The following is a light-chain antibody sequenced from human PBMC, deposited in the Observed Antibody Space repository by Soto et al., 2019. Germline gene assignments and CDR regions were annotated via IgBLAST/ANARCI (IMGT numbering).Light chain of an antibody. Sequence: DIQMTQSPSSLSASVGDRVTITCRAIQGISTYVVWYQQKPWTVPKLLIFAASTLQSGVPSRFSGSGSGTDFTLTISSLQPEDVATYYCQTYHGAPWTFGQGPKVEI. V-gene: IGKV1-27*01. CDR2: AAS. J-gene: IGKJ1*01. CDR1: QGISTY. CDR3: QTYHGAPWT.